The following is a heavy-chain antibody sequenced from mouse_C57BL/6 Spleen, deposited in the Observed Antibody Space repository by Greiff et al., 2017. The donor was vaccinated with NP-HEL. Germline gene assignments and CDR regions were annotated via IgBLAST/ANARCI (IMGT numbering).Heavy chain of an antibody. Sequence: QVQLQQPGAELVKPGASVKLSCKASGYTFTSYWMHWVKQRPGQGLEWIGMINPNSGSTNYNEKFKSKATLTVDKSSSTAYMQLSSLTSEDSAVYYCARALSYAMDYWGQGTSVTVSS. CDR1: GYTFTSYW. D-gene: IGHD3-1*01. J-gene: IGHJ4*01. CDR3: ARALSYAMDY. V-gene: IGHV1-64*01. CDR2: INPNSGST.